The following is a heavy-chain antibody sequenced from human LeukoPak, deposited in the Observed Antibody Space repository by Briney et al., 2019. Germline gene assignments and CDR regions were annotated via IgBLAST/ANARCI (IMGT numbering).Heavy chain of an antibody. CDR3: ARDPYGSGTYYSDY. V-gene: IGHV3-30-3*01. CDR2: ISYDGSNK. CDR1: GFTFSSYA. Sequence: GGSLRLSCAASGFTFSSYAMHWVRQAPGKGLEWVAVISYDGSNKYYADSVKGRFTISRDNSKNTLYLQMRSLRAEDTAVYYCARDPYGSGTYYSDYWGQGTLVTVSS. D-gene: IGHD3-10*01. J-gene: IGHJ4*02.